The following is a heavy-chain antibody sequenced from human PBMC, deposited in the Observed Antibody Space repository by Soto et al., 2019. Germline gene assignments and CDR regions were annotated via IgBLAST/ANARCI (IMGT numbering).Heavy chain of an antibody. D-gene: IGHD5-18*01. CDR3: ARGGRGIQLFLTFAY. J-gene: IGHJ4*02. Sequence: QVQLVQSGAEVKEPGASVTVSCKASGYTFTTYAMHWVRQAPGQRLEWMGLINVGNGDTRFSQKLHGRVSITRDTSANTVYMDLSSLRSEDTALYYCARGGRGIQLFLTFAYWGQGTLVTVSS. V-gene: IGHV1-3*01. CDR2: INVGNGDT. CDR1: GYTFTTYA.